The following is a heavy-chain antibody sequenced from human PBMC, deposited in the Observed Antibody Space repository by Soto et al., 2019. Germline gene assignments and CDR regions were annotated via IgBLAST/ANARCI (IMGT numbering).Heavy chain of an antibody. J-gene: IGHJ4*01. V-gene: IGHV4-4*07. CDR3: ARVHVMVVAGSTFDY. Sequence: PSETLSLTCTVSGGSINTFYWSWVRQPAGKGLEWIASIFSSGTTFYNPSLKSRITISVDTSNNQFSLKLTSVTAADTAVYYCARVHVMVVAGSTFDYWGHGTLVTVSS. CDR1: GGSINTFY. CDR2: IFSSGTT. D-gene: IGHD6-19*01.